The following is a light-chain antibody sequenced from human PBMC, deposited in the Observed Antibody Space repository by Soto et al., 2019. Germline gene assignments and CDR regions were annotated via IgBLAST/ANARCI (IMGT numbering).Light chain of an antibody. J-gene: IGKJ4*01. Sequence: DIQMTQSPSSVSASVGDRVTITCRASQGISRWLAWYQQKPGNAPKLLIYAASSLQSGVPSRFSGTGSGTDFTLTISSLQPDDFATYYCQEADSFPLTFGGGTKVEIK. CDR2: AAS. CDR3: QEADSFPLT. CDR1: QGISRW. V-gene: IGKV1-12*01.